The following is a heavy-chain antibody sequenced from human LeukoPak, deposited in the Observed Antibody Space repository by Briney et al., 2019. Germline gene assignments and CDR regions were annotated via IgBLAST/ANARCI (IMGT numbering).Heavy chain of an antibody. CDR3: ARDLGGYSYGSHFDS. D-gene: IGHD5-18*01. Sequence: GGSLRLSCAASGFTFRSYAMHWVRQAPGKGLEWVVVISYDGSHKYYADSVKGRFTISRDNAKNSLYLQMNSLRAEDTAIYYCARDLGGYSYGSHFDSWGQGTLVTVSS. CDR2: ISYDGSHK. V-gene: IGHV3-30*04. CDR1: GFTFRSYA. J-gene: IGHJ4*02.